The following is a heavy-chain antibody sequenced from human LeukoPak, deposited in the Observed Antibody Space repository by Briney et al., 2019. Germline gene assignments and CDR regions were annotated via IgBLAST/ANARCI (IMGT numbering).Heavy chain of an antibody. CDR3: ARDYRGVATFDY. CDR2: IYHSGST. V-gene: IGHV4-38-2*02. CDR1: GGSISRYY. D-gene: IGHD5-12*01. Sequence: SETLSLTCTVSGGSISRYYWSWIRQPPGKGLEWIGSIYHSGSTYYNPSLKSRVTISVDTSKNQFSLKLSSVTAADTAVYYCARDYRGVATFDYWGQGTLVTVSS. J-gene: IGHJ4*02.